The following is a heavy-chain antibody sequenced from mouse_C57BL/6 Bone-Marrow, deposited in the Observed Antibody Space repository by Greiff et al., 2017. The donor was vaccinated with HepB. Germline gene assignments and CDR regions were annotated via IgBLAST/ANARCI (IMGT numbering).Heavy chain of an antibody. CDR3: ARRESYYDYDYAMDY. J-gene: IGHJ4*01. V-gene: IGHV3-6*01. CDR2: ISYDGSN. D-gene: IGHD2-4*01. Sequence: EVQLQESGPGLVKPSQSLSLTCSVTGYSITSGYYWNWIRQFPGNKLEWMGYISYDGSNNYNPSLKNRISITRDTSKNQFFLKLNSVTTEDTATYYCARRESYYDYDYAMDYWGQGTSVTVSS. CDR1: GYSITSGYY.